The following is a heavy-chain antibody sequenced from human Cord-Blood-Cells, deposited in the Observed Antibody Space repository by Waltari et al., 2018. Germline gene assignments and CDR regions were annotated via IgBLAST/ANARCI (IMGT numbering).Heavy chain of an antibody. D-gene: IGHD3-10*01. CDR1: GGSISSSSYY. V-gene: IGHV4-39*07. J-gene: IGHJ3*02. CDR3: ARQSSGDDAFDI. Sequence: QLQLQESGPGLVKPSETLSLTCTVSGGSISSSSYYWGWIRQPPGKGLEWIGSSYYSGGTYYHPARKSRVTISVDTSKNQFSLKLSSVTAADTALYYCARQSSGDDAFDIWGQGTMVTVSS. CDR2: SYYSGGT.